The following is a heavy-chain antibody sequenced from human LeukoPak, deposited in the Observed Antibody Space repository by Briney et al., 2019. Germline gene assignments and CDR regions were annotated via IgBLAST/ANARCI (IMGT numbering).Heavy chain of an antibody. Sequence: SETLSLTCSVSGGSISSSNYYWGWIRQSSGKGLEWIGNIYYSGTTFYNPSLKSRVTISVVSSKNQFSLKLTSVTAADTAVYYCARQQGAFDIRGQGTMVTVSS. CDR3: ARQQGAFDI. CDR1: GGSISSSNYY. V-gene: IGHV4-39*01. J-gene: IGHJ3*02. CDR2: IYYSGTT.